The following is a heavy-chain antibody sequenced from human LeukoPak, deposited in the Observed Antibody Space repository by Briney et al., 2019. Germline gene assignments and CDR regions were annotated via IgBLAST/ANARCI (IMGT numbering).Heavy chain of an antibody. J-gene: IGHJ1*01. CDR1: GGSFSDYY. Sequence: PSETLSLTCAVYGGSFSDYYWSWIRQPPGKGLEWIGEINHSGSTNYNPSLKSRVTISVDTSKNPFSLKLSSVTAADTALYYCAYSSGYQQHWGQGTLVTVSS. CDR3: AYSSGYQQH. D-gene: IGHD3-22*01. CDR2: INHSGST. V-gene: IGHV4-34*01.